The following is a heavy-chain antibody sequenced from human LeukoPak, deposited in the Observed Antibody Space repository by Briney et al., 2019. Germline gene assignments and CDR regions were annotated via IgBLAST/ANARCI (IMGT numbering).Heavy chain of an antibody. V-gene: IGHV4-34*01. Sequence: SETLSLTCAVYGGSFGGYYWSWIRQPPGKGREWIGEINHSGSTNYNPSLKSRVTISVDTSKNQFSLKLSSVTAADTAVYYCARRGIRHYNFWSGYYYEPFDYWGQGTLVTVSS. CDR3: ARRGIRHYNFWSGYYYEPFDY. D-gene: IGHD3-3*01. CDR1: GGSFGGYY. J-gene: IGHJ4*02. CDR2: INHSGST.